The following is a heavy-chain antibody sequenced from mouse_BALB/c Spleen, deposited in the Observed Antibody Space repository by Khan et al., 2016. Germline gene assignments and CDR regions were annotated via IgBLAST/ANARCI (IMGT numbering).Heavy chain of an antibody. CDR2: ILPVNGNT. Sequence: QVRLQQSGAELMKPGASMKISCKATGYTFSNYWIEWIKQRPGHGLEWIGGILPVNGNTIYNESFEGKATFTVDTSSNTAYMQLSSLTSEDSAVYYCASARYSMDYWGHATSVTVSS. CDR1: GYTFSNYW. CDR3: ASARYSMDY. J-gene: IGHJ4*01. V-gene: IGHV1-9*01.